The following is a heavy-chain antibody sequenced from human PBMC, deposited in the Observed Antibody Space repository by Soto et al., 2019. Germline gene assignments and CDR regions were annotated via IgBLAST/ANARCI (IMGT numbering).Heavy chain of an antibody. Sequence: ASVKVSCKASGYTFTGYYMHWVRQAPGQGLEWMGWINPNSGDTKYAQKFQGRVTMTRDTSTRTAYMEVSRLTSDDTAVYYCARSLSTIGGRPDSWGQGTLVTVSS. V-gene: IGHV1-2*02. CDR3: ARSLSTIGGRPDS. CDR2: INPNSGDT. CDR1: GYTFTGYY. D-gene: IGHD6-6*01. J-gene: IGHJ4*02.